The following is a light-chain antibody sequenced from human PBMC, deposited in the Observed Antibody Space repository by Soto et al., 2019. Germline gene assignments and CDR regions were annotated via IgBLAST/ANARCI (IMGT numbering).Light chain of an antibody. Sequence: EIVMTQSPATLSVSPGERVTLSCRANQSIRSNLAWYQQQPGQTPRLLIYGASTSATAIPARFSGSGSGTAFTLTVSSLQSEDFAVYDCQQYNSWPLTFSGGTNVEIE. CDR2: GAS. J-gene: IGKJ4*01. CDR1: QSIRSN. CDR3: QQYNSWPLT. V-gene: IGKV3D-15*01.